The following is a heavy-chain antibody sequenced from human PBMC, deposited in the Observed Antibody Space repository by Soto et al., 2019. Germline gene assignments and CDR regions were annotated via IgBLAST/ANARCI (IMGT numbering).Heavy chain of an antibody. J-gene: IGHJ4*02. CDR3: ARVIASAADFDY. Sequence: QVQLVQSGAEVKKPGASVKVSCKASGYTFTSYGISWVRQAPGQGLEWMGWISAYNGNTNYAQKLQGRLIMTTDTSTSTGYMELRSLRSDDTAVYYCARVIASAADFDYWGQGTLVTVSS. D-gene: IGHD6-13*01. V-gene: IGHV1-18*01. CDR2: ISAYNGNT. CDR1: GYTFTSYG.